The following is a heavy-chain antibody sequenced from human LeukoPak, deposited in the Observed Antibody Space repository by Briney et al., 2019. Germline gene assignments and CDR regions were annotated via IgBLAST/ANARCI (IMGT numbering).Heavy chain of an antibody. CDR3: AGRWRGTLDY. J-gene: IGHJ4*02. CDR1: GGSISSYY. Sequence: SETLSLTCTVSGGSISSYYWSWIRQPPGKGLEWIGYIYYSGSTNYNPSLQSRVTISVDTSKNQFSLKLKSVIAADTAIYYCAGRWRGTLDYWGRGTLVAVSS. D-gene: IGHD5-24*01. V-gene: IGHV4-59*08. CDR2: IYYSGST.